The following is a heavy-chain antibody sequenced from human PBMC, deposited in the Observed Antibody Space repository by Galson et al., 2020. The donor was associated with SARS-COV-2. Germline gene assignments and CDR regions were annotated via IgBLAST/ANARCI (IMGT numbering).Heavy chain of an antibody. Sequence: GESLKISCAASGFSFSNYNMNWVRQAPGKGLEWVSFISSSSAIIYYADSAKGRFTISRDNAKSSLYLQMNSLRAEDTAVYYCARDAEPAGKESQDYWGQGTLVTVSS. CDR2: ISSSSAII. J-gene: IGHJ4*02. D-gene: IGHD6-19*01. CDR1: GFSFSNYN. CDR3: ARDAEPAGKESQDY. V-gene: IGHV3-48*01.